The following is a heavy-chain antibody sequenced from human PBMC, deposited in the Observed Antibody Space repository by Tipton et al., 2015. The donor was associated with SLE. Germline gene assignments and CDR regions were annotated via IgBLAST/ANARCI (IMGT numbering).Heavy chain of an antibody. Sequence: TLSLTCTVSGGSISSYYWSWIRQPPGKGLEWIGRIYTSGSTNYNSSLKSRVSISIDTSKNQFSLKMTALTPADTAVYFCAGGGASARFDFWGQGTLVTASS. D-gene: IGHD3-10*01. CDR3: AGGGASARFDF. J-gene: IGHJ4*02. CDR1: GGSISSYY. V-gene: IGHV4-4*07. CDR2: IYTSGST.